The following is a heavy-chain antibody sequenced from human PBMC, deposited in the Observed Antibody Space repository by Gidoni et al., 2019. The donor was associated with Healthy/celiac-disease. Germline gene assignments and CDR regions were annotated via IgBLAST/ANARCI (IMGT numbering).Heavy chain of an antibody. V-gene: IGHV3-33*01. CDR1: GFTFSSYG. Sequence: QVQLVESGGGVVQPGRSLRLSCAASGFTFSSYGMHWVRQAPGKGLEWVAVIWYDGSNKYYADSVKVRFTISRDNSNNTLYLQMNSLRAEDTAVYYCARDRVSMIVDYWGQGTLVTVSS. J-gene: IGHJ4*02. CDR2: IWYDGSNK. CDR3: ARDRVSMIVDY. D-gene: IGHD3-22*01.